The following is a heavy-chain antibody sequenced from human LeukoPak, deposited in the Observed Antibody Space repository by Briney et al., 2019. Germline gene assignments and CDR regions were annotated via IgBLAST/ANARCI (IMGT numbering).Heavy chain of an antibody. D-gene: IGHD3-10*01. V-gene: IGHV3-11*04. CDR2: ISSSGSTI. CDR3: ASPRDYYGSGGYSP. Sequence: PGGSLRLXCAASGFTFSDYYMRWIRQAPGKGLEWVSYISSSGSTIYYADSVKGRFTISRDNAKNSLYLQMNSLRAEDTAVYYCASPRDYYGSGGYSPWGQGTLVTVSS. CDR1: GFTFSDYY. J-gene: IGHJ5*02.